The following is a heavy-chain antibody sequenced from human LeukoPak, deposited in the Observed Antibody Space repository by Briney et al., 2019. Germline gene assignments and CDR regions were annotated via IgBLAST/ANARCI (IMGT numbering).Heavy chain of an antibody. CDR3: AKTMRDGYNYDFDY. V-gene: IGHV3-30*02. CDR1: GFTFSSYG. J-gene: IGHJ4*02. Sequence: PGGSLRLSCAASGFTFSSYGMHWVRQAPGKGLEWVAFIRYDGSNKYYADSVKGRFTISRDNSKNTLYLQMNSLRAEDTAVYYCAKTMRDGYNYDFDYWGQGTLVTVSS. D-gene: IGHD5-24*01. CDR2: IRYDGSNK.